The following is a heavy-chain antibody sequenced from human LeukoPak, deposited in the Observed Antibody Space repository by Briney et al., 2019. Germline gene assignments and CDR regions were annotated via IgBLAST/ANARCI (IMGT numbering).Heavy chain of an antibody. D-gene: IGHD4-17*01. V-gene: IGHV4-59*01. CDR1: GGSITSYH. CDR3: TRVGDFVFRD. CDR2: IYYSGST. J-gene: IGHJ4*02. Sequence: KPSETLSLTCTVSGGSITSYHWSLIRQPPGKGLEWIGYIYYSGSTNYNSSLKSRVTISIDTSKNQFSLKLSSVTAADTAVYYCTRVGDFVFRDWGQGTLVTVSS.